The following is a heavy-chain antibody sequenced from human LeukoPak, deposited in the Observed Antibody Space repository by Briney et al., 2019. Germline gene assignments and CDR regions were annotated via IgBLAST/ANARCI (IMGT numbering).Heavy chain of an antibody. CDR2: ISYDGSNK. CDR3: AKGTHASWYAFDY. J-gene: IGHJ4*02. D-gene: IGHD6-13*01. CDR1: GFTFSSYG. V-gene: IGHV3-30*18. Sequence: PGGSLRLSCAASGFTFSSYGMHWVRQAPGKGLEWVAVISYDGSNKYYADSVKGRFTISRDNSKNTLYLQMNSLRAEDTAVYYCAKGTHASWYAFDYWGQGTLVTVSS.